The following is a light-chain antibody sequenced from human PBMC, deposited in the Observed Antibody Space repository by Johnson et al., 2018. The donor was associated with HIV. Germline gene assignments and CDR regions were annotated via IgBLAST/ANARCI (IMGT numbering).Light chain of an antibody. CDR3: GTWDSSLSAGGV. V-gene: IGLV1-51*01. CDR2: DNN. J-gene: IGLJ1*01. CDR1: SSNIGNNY. Sequence: QSALTQPPSVSAAPGQKVTISCSGSSSNIGNNYVSWYQQVPGTAPKLLIYDNNKRPSGIPDRFSGSKSGTSATLGITGLQTGDEADYYFGTWDSSLSAGGVFGTGTKVTVL.